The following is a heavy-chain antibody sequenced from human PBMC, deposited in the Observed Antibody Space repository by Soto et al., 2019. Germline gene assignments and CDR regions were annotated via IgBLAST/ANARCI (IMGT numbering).Heavy chain of an antibody. D-gene: IGHD2-2*01. J-gene: IGHJ6*02. CDR2: IYYSGST. CDR1: GGSISSGGYY. V-gene: IGHV4-31*03. CDR3: ARGGWDCSSTSCSFYGMDV. Sequence: SETLPLTCTVSGGSISSGGYYWSWIRQHPGKGLEWIGYIYYSGSTYYNPSLKSRVTISVDTSKNQFSLKLSSVTAADTAVYYCARGGWDCSSTSCSFYGMDVWGQGTTVTVSS.